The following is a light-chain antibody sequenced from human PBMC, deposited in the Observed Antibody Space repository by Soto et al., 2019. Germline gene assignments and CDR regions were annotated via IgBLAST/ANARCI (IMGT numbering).Light chain of an antibody. CDR2: AVS. CDR1: SSDVGGHNY. CDR3: SSYRNINTVI. Sequence: QSVLTQPASVSGSPGQSITISCIGTSSDVGGHNYVSWYQQHTGKAPKLLIYAVSDRVSGVSDRFSASKSGNAASLTISGLQADDEADYFCSSYRNINTVIFGGGTQLTVL. V-gene: IGLV2-14*03. J-gene: IGLJ2*01.